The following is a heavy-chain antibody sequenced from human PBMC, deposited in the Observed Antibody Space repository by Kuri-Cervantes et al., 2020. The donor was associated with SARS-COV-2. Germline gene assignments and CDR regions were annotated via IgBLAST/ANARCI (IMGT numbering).Heavy chain of an antibody. V-gene: IGHV3-48*01. D-gene: IGHD3-16*01. CDR2: ISSSSSTI. Sequence: GESLKSSCAASGFTFSSYSMNWVRQAPGKGLEWVSYISSSSSTIYYADSVKGRFTISRDNSKNTLYLQMNSLRAEDTAVYYCAKDQTGTGGDWFDPWGQGTLVTVSS. J-gene: IGHJ5*02. CDR1: GFTFSSYS. CDR3: AKDQTGTGGDWFDP.